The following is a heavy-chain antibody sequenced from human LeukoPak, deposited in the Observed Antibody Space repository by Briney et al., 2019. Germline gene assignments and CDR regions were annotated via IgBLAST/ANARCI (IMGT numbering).Heavy chain of an antibody. J-gene: IGHJ4*02. CDR2: ISSSSCT. Sequence: GGSLRLSCAASGFTFSDYYMSWIRQAPGKGLEWVSYISSSSCTNYADSVKGRFTISRGNAKNSLYLQMNSLRAEDTAVYYCARPLRDILTGYYFDYWGQGTLVTVSS. D-gene: IGHD3-9*01. V-gene: IGHV3-11*06. CDR1: GFTFSDYY. CDR3: ARPLRDILTGYYFDY.